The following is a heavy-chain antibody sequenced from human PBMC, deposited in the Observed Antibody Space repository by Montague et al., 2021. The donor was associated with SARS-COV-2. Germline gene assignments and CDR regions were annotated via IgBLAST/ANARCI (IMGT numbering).Heavy chain of an antibody. CDR1: GDSVSSNSAA. Sequence: CAISGDSVSSNSAAWNWIRQSPSRGLEWLGRTYYRSKWYNDYAVSVKSRITINPDTSKNQFSLQLNSVTAEGTAVYYCARELRRIIMIVDTRGFDYWGQGTLVTVSS. J-gene: IGHJ4*02. V-gene: IGHV6-1*01. CDR2: TYYRSKWYN. D-gene: IGHD3-22*01. CDR3: ARELRRIIMIVDTRGFDY.